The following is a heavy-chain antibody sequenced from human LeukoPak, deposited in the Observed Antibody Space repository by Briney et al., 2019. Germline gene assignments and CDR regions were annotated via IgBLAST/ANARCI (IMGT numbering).Heavy chain of an antibody. CDR1: GGSFSGYY. D-gene: IGHD2-8*02. J-gene: IGHJ4*02. CDR2: INHSGST. Sequence: TSETLSLTCAVYGGSFSGYYWSWIRQPPGKGLEWIGEINHSGSTNYNPSLKSRVTISVDTSKNQFSLKLSSVTAADTAVYYCARDRSTPNGHCTGDYCYAEVGRGQGTLVTVSS. V-gene: IGHV4-34*01. CDR3: ARDRSTPNGHCTGDYCYAEVG.